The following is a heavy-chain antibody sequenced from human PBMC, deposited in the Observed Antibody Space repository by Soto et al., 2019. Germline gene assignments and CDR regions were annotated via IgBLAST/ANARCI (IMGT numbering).Heavy chain of an antibody. J-gene: IGHJ5*02. D-gene: IGHD6-13*01. CDR2: ISYRGIT. Sequence: LSLTCTVSGGSFSSGAYHWSWVRQHPGQGLEWIASISYRGITYSDPSLKSRLSMSVDTSKNQFSLNLTSVTAADTAVYHCARMSATGTRWFDPWGQGTLVTVSS. CDR1: GGSFSSGAYH. V-gene: IGHV4-31*03. CDR3: ARMSATGTRWFDP.